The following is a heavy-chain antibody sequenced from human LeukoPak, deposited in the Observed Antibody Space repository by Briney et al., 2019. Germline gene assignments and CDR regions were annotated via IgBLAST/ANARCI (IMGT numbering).Heavy chain of an antibody. CDR3: ARDQLYCSSSSCRNLGWFDP. V-gene: IGHV4-34*01. CDR2: INHSGST. J-gene: IGHJ5*02. D-gene: IGHD2-2*01. CDR1: GGSFSGYY. Sequence: ASETLSLTCAVYGGSFSGYYWSWIRQPPGKGLEWIGEINHSGSTNYNPSLKSRVTISIDTSKNQFSLRLISVTAADTAVYYCARDQLYCSSSSCRNLGWFDPWGQGTLVTVSS.